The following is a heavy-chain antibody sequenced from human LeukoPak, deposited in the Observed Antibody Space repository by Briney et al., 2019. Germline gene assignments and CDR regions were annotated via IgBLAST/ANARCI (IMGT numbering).Heavy chain of an antibody. Sequence: SQTLSLTCTVSGGSISSGGYYWSWIRQHPGKGLEWIGYIYYSGSTYYNPSLKSRVTISVDTSKNQFSLKLSSVTAADTAVYYCARGGASIAAPGYYYYYMDVWGKGTTVTVSS. D-gene: IGHD6-6*01. CDR2: IYYSGST. CDR1: GGSISSGGYY. V-gene: IGHV4-31*03. CDR3: ARGGASIAAPGYYYYYMDV. J-gene: IGHJ6*03.